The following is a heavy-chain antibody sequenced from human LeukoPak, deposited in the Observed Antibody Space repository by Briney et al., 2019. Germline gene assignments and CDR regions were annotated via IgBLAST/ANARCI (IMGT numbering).Heavy chain of an antibody. CDR1: GGSFSGYY. CDR2: INHSGST. J-gene: IGHJ4*02. V-gene: IGHV4-34*01. CDR3: ARDSSSCPLDY. D-gene: IGHD6-13*01. Sequence: SETLSLTCAVYGGSFSGYYWSWIRQPPGKGLEWIGEINHSGSTNYNPSLKSRVTISVDTSKNRFSLKLSSVTAADTAVYYCARDSSSCPLDYWGQGTLVTVSS.